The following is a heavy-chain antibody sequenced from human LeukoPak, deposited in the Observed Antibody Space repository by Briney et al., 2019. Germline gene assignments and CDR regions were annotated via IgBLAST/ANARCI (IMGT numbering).Heavy chain of an antibody. CDR1: GYTFTSYD. Sequence: ASVKVSCKASGYTFTSYDINWVRQATGQGLEWMGWMNPNSGNTGYAQKFQGRVTITRNTSISTAYMELSSLRSEDTAVYYCARTVKGWLPNYYYYMDVWGKGTTVTVSS. CDR2: MNPNSGNT. CDR3: ARTVKGWLPNYYYYMDV. J-gene: IGHJ6*03. D-gene: IGHD4-11*01. V-gene: IGHV1-8*03.